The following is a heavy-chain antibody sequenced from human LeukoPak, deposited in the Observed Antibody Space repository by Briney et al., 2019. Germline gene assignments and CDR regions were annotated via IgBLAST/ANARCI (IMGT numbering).Heavy chain of an antibody. Sequence: GSSVKVSCKASGGTFSSYAISWVRQAPGQGLEWMGRIIPILGIANFAQKFQGRVTITADKSTSTAYMELSSLRSEDTAVYYCARVYYYGSYYYYGMDVWGQGTTVTVSS. CDR1: GGTFSSYA. CDR3: ARVYYYGSYYYYGMDV. V-gene: IGHV1-69*04. CDR2: IIPILGIA. J-gene: IGHJ6*02. D-gene: IGHD3-10*01.